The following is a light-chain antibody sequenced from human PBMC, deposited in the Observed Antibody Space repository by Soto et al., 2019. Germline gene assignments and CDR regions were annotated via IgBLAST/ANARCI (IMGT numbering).Light chain of an antibody. CDR1: QSISSK. CDR3: QQRNNWPRLT. CDR2: DAS. J-gene: IGKJ4*01. V-gene: IGKV3-11*01. Sequence: IVMTQSPATVSVSLGERATLSSTAIQSISSKLAWYQQKPGQAHTLIIYDASNRAIGIPDRFSGSGSGTAFTLTISRLKPEDFAVYFCQQRNNWPRLTFGGGTQVDIK.